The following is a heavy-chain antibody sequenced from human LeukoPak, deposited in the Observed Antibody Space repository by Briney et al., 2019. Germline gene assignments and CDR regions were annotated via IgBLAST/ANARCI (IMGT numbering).Heavy chain of an antibody. CDR3: ARGGSDGYNYFGNYYYMDV. Sequence: PSETLSLTCTVSGGSISSGNYYWSWIRQPPGKGLEWTGYIYYSGSTNYNPSLKSRVTISVDTSKNQFSLKLSSVTAADTAVYYCARGGSDGYNYFGNYYYMDVWGKGTTVTISS. CDR2: IYYSGST. J-gene: IGHJ6*03. CDR1: GGSISSGNYY. V-gene: IGHV4-61*01. D-gene: IGHD5-24*01.